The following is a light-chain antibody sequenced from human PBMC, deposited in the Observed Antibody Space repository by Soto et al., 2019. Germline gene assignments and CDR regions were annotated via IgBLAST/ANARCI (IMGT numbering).Light chain of an antibody. CDR1: RSVRSN. CDR3: QQYNNWPLT. V-gene: IGKV3-15*01. J-gene: IGKJ4*01. Sequence: ETVMTQSPASLSMSPGEGVTLSCRASRSVRSNLAWYQQRPGQAPWLLIYGASTRAADIPARSSGSGSGAEFTLTISSLQSEDFAFYYCQQYNNWPLTFGGGTKV. CDR2: GAS.